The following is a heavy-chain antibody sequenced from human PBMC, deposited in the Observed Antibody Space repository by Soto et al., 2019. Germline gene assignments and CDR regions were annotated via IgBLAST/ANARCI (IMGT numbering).Heavy chain of an antibody. CDR3: ARLVLRFLEWLPTPNWFDP. CDR1: GGSFSGYY. Sequence: SETLSLTCAVYGGSFSGYYWSWIRQPPGKGLEWIGEINHSVSTNYNPSLKSRVTISVDTSKNQFSLKLSSVTAADTAVYYCARLVLRFLEWLPTPNWFDPWGQGTLVTVSS. D-gene: IGHD3-3*01. J-gene: IGHJ5*02. CDR2: INHSVST. V-gene: IGHV4-34*01.